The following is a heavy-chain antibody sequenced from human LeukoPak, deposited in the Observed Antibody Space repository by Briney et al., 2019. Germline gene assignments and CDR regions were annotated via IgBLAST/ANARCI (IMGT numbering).Heavy chain of an antibody. D-gene: IGHD3-22*01. J-gene: IGHJ4*02. Sequence: GGSLRLSCAASGFTFSSHAMSWVRQAPGKGLEWVSAISGSGGSTYYADSVKGRFTISRDNSKNTLYLQMNSLRAEDTAVYYCAKSRRYDSSGYSDYWGQGTLVTVSS. CDR3: AKSRRYDSSGYSDY. V-gene: IGHV3-23*01. CDR2: ISGSGGST. CDR1: GFTFSSHA.